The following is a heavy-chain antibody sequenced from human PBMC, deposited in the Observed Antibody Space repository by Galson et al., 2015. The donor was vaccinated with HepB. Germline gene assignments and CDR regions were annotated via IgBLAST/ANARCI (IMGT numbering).Heavy chain of an antibody. CDR3: ATEYYYGSGRRGPFFDY. D-gene: IGHD3-10*01. Sequence: SVKVSCKVSGYTLTELSMHWVRQAPGKGLEWMGGFDPEDGETIYAQKFQGRVTMTEDTSTDTAYMELSSLRSEDTAVYYCATEYYYGSGRRGPFFDYWGQGTLVTVSS. CDR2: FDPEDGET. V-gene: IGHV1-24*01. CDR1: GYTLTELS. J-gene: IGHJ4*02.